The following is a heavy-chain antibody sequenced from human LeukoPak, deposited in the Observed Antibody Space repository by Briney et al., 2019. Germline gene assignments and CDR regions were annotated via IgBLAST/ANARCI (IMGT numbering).Heavy chain of an antibody. CDR2: IYSRGGTK. D-gene: IGHD1-1*01. CDR3: ASGELGRSDF. Sequence: PGGALRLSCTASGFIFSDNYMSWGRQAPGKGLEWLSYIYSRGGTKQYAESVKGRFTISRDNATTSVYLEMNDLRVDDTAVYYCASGELGRSDFWGQGTLVTVS. CDR1: GFIFSDNY. J-gene: IGHJ4*02. V-gene: IGHV3-11*01.